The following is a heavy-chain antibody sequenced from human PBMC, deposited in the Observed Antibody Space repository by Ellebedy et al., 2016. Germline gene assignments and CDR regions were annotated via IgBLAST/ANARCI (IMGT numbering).Heavy chain of an antibody. Sequence: GGSLRLSXVASGFTFRSFCMSWVRQAPGGGLEWVSTISAGGDITFSADSVKGRFTISRDNSRDTLYLQMNSLRAEDTAVYYCYYGHYSASWGQGTLVTVSS. V-gene: IGHV3-23*01. J-gene: IGHJ4*02. CDR2: ISAGGDIT. CDR3: YYGHYSAS. CDR1: GFTFRSFC. D-gene: IGHD4-17*01.